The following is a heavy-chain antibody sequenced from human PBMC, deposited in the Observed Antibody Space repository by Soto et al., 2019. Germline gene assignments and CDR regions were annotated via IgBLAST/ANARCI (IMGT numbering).Heavy chain of an antibody. CDR1: GFTFSSYG. Sequence: QVQLVESGGGVVQPGRSLRLSCAASGFTFSSYGMHWVRQAPGKGLEWVAVISYDGSNKYYADSVKGRFTISRDNSKNTLYLQMNSLRAEDTAVYYCAIIVVVVGAKVGDYWGQGTLVTVSS. D-gene: IGHD2-15*01. CDR3: AIIVVVVGAKVGDY. J-gene: IGHJ4*02. CDR2: ISYDGSNK. V-gene: IGHV3-30*03.